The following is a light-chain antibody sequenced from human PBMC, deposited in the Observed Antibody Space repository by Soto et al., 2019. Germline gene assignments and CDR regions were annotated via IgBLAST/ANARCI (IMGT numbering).Light chain of an antibody. CDR2: GAS. Sequence: EIVLTQSPGTLSLSPGERATLSCRASQSVSSSYLAWYQQKPGQAPWLLIYGASSRATGITDRFSGSGSGTDFTLTISRLAPDDFAVYYCQQYGQTFGQGTKLEIK. CDR3: QQYGQT. V-gene: IGKV3-20*01. J-gene: IGKJ2*01. CDR1: QSVSSSY.